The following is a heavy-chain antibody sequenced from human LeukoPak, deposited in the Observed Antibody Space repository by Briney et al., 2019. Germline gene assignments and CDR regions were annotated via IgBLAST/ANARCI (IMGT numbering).Heavy chain of an antibody. Sequence: GGSLRLSCAASGFTFSSYAMHWVRQAPGKGLEWVAVISYDGSNKYYADSVKGRFTISRDNSKNTLYLQMNSLRAEDTAVYYCTTDGDTAMVKLDYWGQGTLVTVSS. J-gene: IGHJ4*02. V-gene: IGHV3-30*04. CDR3: TTDGDTAMVKLDY. CDR2: ISYDGSNK. D-gene: IGHD5-18*01. CDR1: GFTFSSYA.